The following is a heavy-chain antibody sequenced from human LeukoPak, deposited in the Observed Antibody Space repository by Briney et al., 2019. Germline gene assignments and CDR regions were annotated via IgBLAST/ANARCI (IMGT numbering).Heavy chain of an antibody. Sequence: GGSLGLSCAASGFTFSFYDMNWVRQAPGKGLEWVSYISPSSTRIDYAASVRGRFTISRDNAKRSLYLQMSSLRAEDTAVYYCARMNYVSSGWGAPFDDWGQGTLVTVSS. CDR2: ISPSSTRI. D-gene: IGHD3-16*01. CDR3: ARMNYVSSGWGAPFDD. J-gene: IGHJ4*02. V-gene: IGHV3-48*04. CDR1: GFTFSFYD.